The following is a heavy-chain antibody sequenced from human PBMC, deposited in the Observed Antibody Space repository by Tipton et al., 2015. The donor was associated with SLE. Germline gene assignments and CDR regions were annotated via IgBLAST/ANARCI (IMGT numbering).Heavy chain of an antibody. D-gene: IGHD2-21*02. CDR2: ISDGGGT. CDR3: ARGMVTWRGAIIGVDV. CDR1: NGSISSYY. J-gene: IGHJ6*02. Sequence: TLSLTCSVSNGSISSYYWNWIRRPPGKGLEWIGYISDGGGTNYNSSLKSRVTTSVDPAKNQFSLKLTSVTAADTAVYYCARGMVTWRGAIIGVDVWGQGTSVNVSS. V-gene: IGHV4-59*08.